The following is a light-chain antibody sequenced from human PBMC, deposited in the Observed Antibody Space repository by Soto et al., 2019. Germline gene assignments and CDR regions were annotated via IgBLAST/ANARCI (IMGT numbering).Light chain of an antibody. Sequence: DIQMTQSPSSLSASVGDRVTITCRASQSISSYLNWYQQKPGKAPKLLIYAASSWQSGVPSRFSGSGSATDFTLTISSLQPEDFATYYCQQSYSTPYTFGQGTKLEIK. CDR3: QQSYSTPYT. CDR1: QSISSY. J-gene: IGKJ2*01. CDR2: AAS. V-gene: IGKV1-39*01.